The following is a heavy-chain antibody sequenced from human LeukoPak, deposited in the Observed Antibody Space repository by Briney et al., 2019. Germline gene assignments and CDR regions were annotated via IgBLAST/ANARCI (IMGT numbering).Heavy chain of an antibody. J-gene: IGHJ5*02. D-gene: IGHD2-2*01. CDR2: INPHSDAT. CDR3: ARDRYSRTTSNWFDP. V-gene: IGHV1-2*02. CDR1: AYTFTDCY. Sequence: ASVKVSFKASAYTFTDCYMHWVRQAPGQGLEWMGWINPHSDATNYTQKFQGRVTMTRDSSVSTAYMELSRLRSDDTAVYYCARDRYSRTTSNWFDPWGQGTLVTVSS.